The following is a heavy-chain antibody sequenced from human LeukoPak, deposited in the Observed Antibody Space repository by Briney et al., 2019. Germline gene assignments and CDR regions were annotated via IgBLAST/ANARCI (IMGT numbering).Heavy chain of an antibody. J-gene: IGHJ4*02. V-gene: IGHV4-4*02. CDR2: IHHSGSA. Sequence: PSGTLSLTCAVSGVSISTGYWWSWVRQPPGERLEWIGEIHHSGSAAYNPSLKSRVIISVDKSKNQLSLNLNSVTAADTAVYYCVRNGDYSADYWGQGTLVTVSS. CDR1: GVSISTGYW. D-gene: IGHD4-17*01. CDR3: VRNGDYSADY.